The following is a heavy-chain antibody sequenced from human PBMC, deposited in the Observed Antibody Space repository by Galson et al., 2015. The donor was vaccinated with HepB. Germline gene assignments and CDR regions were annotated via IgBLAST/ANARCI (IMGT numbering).Heavy chain of an antibody. D-gene: IGHD1-26*01. CDR2: ISWNSGSI. Sequence: SLRLSCAASGFTFDDYAMHWVRHAPGKGLEWVSGISWNSGSIGYADSVKGRFTISRDNAENSLYLQMNSLRAEDTALYYCAKGEMGATIGANAFDIWGQGTMVTVSS. J-gene: IGHJ3*02. CDR3: AKGEMGATIGANAFDI. CDR1: GFTFDDYA. V-gene: IGHV3-9*01.